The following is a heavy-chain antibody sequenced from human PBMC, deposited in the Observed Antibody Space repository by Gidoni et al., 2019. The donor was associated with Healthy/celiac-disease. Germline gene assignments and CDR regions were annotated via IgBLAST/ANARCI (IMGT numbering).Heavy chain of an antibody. D-gene: IGHD3-10*01. V-gene: IGHV5-10-1*03. CDR1: GYSFTSYW. CDR2: IDPSDSYT. Sequence: EVQLVQSGAEVKKPGESLRISCKGSGYSFTSYWISWVRQMPGKGLEWIGRIDPSDSYTNYSPSFQGHVTISADKSISTAYLQWSSLKASDTAMYYCARQYYGSGSYYNVGWFDPWGQGTLVTVSS. CDR3: ARQYYGSGSYYNVGWFDP. J-gene: IGHJ5*02.